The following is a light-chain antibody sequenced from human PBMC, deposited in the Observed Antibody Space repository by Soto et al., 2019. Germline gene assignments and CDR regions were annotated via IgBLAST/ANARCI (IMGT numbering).Light chain of an antibody. CDR2: DVS. CDR3: SSYTSSSTYV. CDR1: SSDVGGYNY. V-gene: IGLV2-14*01. Sequence: HSVLTQPASVSGSPGQSITISCTGTSSDVGGYNYVSWYQQYPGKVPKLMIYDVSYRPSGVSNRFSGSKSGNTASLTISGLQAEDEADYYCSSYTSSSTYVFGTGTKLTVL. J-gene: IGLJ1*01.